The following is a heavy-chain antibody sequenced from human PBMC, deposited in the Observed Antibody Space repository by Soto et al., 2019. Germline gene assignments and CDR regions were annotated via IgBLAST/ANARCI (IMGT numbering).Heavy chain of an antibody. J-gene: IGHJ2*01. Sequence: GASVKVSCKASGGTFSSYAISWVRQAPGQGLEWMGGIIPIFGTANYAQKFQGRVTITADKSTSTAYMELSSLRSEDTAVYYCARFTDLTSERAGITGNADPLGSEWYFDLWGRGTLVTVSS. CDR3: ARFTDLTSERAGITGNADPLGSEWYFDL. D-gene: IGHD1-20*01. V-gene: IGHV1-69*06. CDR1: GGTFSSYA. CDR2: IIPIFGTA.